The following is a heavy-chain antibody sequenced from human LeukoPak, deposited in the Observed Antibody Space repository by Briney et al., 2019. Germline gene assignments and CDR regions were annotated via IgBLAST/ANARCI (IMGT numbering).Heavy chain of an antibody. CDR3: ARSPHTYYDFWSGYSLSY. V-gene: IGHV3-30-3*01. J-gene: IGHJ4*02. CDR2: ISYDGSNK. Sequence: GGSLRLSCAASGFTFDSYAMHWVRQTPGKGLEWVAVISYDGSNKSYADSVKGRFTISRDNSKNTLYLQMHSLRAEDTAVYYCARSPHTYYDFWSGYSLSYWGQGTLVTVSS. CDR1: GFTFDSYA. D-gene: IGHD3-3*01.